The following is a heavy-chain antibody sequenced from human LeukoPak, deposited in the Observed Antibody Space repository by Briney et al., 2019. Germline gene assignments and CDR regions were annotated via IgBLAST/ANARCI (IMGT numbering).Heavy chain of an antibody. D-gene: IGHD2-2*01. Sequence: RGSLRLSCAASGFTFSSYWMTWVRQAPGKGLEWVANIKQDGSEKYYVDSVKGRFTISRDNAKNSLYLQMNSLRAEDTAVYYCARDGRYCSSTSCYVQNWFDPWGQGTLVTVSS. V-gene: IGHV3-7*01. J-gene: IGHJ5*02. CDR1: GFTFSSYW. CDR2: IKQDGSEK. CDR3: ARDGRYCSSTSCYVQNWFDP.